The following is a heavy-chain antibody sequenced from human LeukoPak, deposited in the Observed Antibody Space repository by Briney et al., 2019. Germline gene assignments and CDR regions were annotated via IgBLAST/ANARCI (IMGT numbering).Heavy chain of an antibody. CDR1: GFTFSNYW. CDR2: IKEDGSEK. J-gene: IGHJ4*02. V-gene: IGHV3-7*01. D-gene: IGHD4/OR15-4a*01. Sequence: PGGSLRLSCAASGFTFSNYWMSWVRQAPGKGLEWVANIKEDGSEKYYVDSMKGRFTISRDNAKNSLYLQMNSLRAEDTAVYYCARGGLFRYGGTSGDYWGQGTLVTVSS. CDR3: ARGGLFRYGGTSGDY.